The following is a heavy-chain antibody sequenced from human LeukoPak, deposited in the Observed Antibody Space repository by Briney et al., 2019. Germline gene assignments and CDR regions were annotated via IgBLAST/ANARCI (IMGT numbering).Heavy chain of an antibody. CDR2: ISSSGSTI. CDR3: ARDGYSSSSLYYFDY. V-gene: IGHV3-11*01. CDR1: GFTFSDYY. J-gene: IGHJ4*02. D-gene: IGHD6-6*01. Sequence: GGSLRLSCAASGFTFSDYYMSWIRQAPGKGLEWVSYISSSGSTIYYADSVKGRFTISRDNAKNSLYLQMNSLRAEDTAVYYCARDGYSSSSLYYFDYWGQGTLVTVSS.